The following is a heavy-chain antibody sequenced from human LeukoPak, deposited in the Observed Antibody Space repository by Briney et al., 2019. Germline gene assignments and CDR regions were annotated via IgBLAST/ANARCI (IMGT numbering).Heavy chain of an antibody. CDR3: AKDLSRAVAADWFDP. CDR2: ISDSGGST. CDR1: GFTFSNYD. D-gene: IGHD6-19*01. Sequence: GGSLRLSCAASGFTFSNYDMSWGRQAPGNGLEGGSSISDSGGSTYYADSVKGRFTISRDNSKNTLYLQMTNLRAADTAVYYCAKDLSRAVAADWFDPWDQGSLVTVSS. V-gene: IGHV3-23*01. J-gene: IGHJ5*02.